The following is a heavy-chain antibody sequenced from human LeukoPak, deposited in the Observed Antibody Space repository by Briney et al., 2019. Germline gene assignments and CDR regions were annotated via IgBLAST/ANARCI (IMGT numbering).Heavy chain of an antibody. Sequence: GGSLRLSCAASGFTFSSYSMNWVRQAPGKGLEWVSSISSSSSYIYYADSVKGRFTISRDNAKNSLYLQANSLRAEDTAVYYCARGRPLLYSSGWSSDYWGQGALVTVSS. CDR3: ARGRPLLYSSGWSSDY. V-gene: IGHV3-21*01. CDR2: ISSSSSYI. CDR1: GFTFSSYS. J-gene: IGHJ4*02. D-gene: IGHD6-19*01.